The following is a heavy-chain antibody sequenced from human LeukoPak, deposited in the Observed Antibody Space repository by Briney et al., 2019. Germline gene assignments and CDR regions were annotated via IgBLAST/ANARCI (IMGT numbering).Heavy chain of an antibody. J-gene: IGHJ4*02. CDR1: GGSISSYY. D-gene: IGHD6-13*01. CDR3: ARVDRARTAGYSSSWYFDY. V-gene: IGHV4-4*07. Sequence: SETLSLTCTVSGGSISSYYWSWIRQPAGKGLEWIGRIYTSGSTNYNPSLKSRVTISVDTSKNQFSLKLSSVTAADTAVYYCARVDRARTAGYSSSWYFDYWGQGTLVTVSS. CDR2: IYTSGST.